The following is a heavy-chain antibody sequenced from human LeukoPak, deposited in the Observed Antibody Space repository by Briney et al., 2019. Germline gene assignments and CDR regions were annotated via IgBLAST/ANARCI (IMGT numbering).Heavy chain of an antibody. J-gene: IGHJ4*02. CDR3: ARRVEGSGSHPLDY. CDR1: GYTFTDYY. Sequence: ASVKVSCKASGYTFTDYYIHWVRQAPGQGLEWMGWINPNSGGTNYAQNFQGRVTMTRDTSISTAYMELRRLGSDDTAVYYCARRVEGSGSHPLDYWGQGTLVTVSS. V-gene: IGHV1-2*02. CDR2: INPNSGGT. D-gene: IGHD3-10*01.